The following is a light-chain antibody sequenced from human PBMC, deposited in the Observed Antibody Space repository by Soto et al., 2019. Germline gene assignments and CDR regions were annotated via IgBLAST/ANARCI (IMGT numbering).Light chain of an antibody. J-gene: IGLJ1*01. CDR3: QTWGSDIHV. V-gene: IGLV1-44*01. CDR2: SDD. CDR1: SSNIGTNA. Sequence: QSVLTQPPSASGTPGQRVTISCSGSSSNIGTNAVNWYQQFPGTAPKLLIYSDDQRPSGVPGRFSGSKSGTSASLAISGLQSEDEADYYCQTWGSDIHVFGPGTKLTVL.